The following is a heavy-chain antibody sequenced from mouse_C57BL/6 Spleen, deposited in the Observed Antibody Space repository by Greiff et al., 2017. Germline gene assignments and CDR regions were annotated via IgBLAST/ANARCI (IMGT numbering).Heavy chain of an antibody. CDR1: GFTFSSYG. V-gene: IGHV5-6*01. D-gene: IGHD2-4*01. J-gene: IGHJ4*01. CDR3: AREYDYDEVYAMDY. CDR2: ISSGGSYT. Sequence: EVQLVESGGDLVKPGGSLKLSCAASGFTFSSYGMSWVRQTPDKRLEWVATISSGGSYTSYPDSVKGRFTISRDNAKNTLYLQMSSLKSEDTAMYYCAREYDYDEVYAMDYWGQGTSVTVSS.